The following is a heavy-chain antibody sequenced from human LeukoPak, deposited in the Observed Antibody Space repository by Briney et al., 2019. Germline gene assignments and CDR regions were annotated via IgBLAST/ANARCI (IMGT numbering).Heavy chain of an antibody. Sequence: PSETLSLTCTVSGGSISSYYWSWIRQPPGKGLEWIGYIYYSGSTNYNPSLKSRVTISVDTSKNQFSLKLSSVTAADMAVYYCARIQQLAHYYYYYYGMDAWGQGTTVTVSS. J-gene: IGHJ6*02. CDR3: ARIQQLAHYYYYYYGMDA. D-gene: IGHD6-13*01. CDR1: GGSISSYY. V-gene: IGHV4-59*01. CDR2: IYYSGST.